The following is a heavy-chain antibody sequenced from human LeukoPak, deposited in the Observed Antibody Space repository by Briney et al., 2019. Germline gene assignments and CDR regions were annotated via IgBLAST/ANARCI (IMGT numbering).Heavy chain of an antibody. J-gene: IGHJ1*01. CDR3: AKDGPLNLASTVTTPEYFQH. CDR2: ISGSSGST. Sequence: PGGSLRLSCAAYGFTFRSYAMSWVRQAPGKGLEWVSAISGSSGSTYYADSVKGRFTISRDNSKNTLYLQMNSLRAEDTAVYYSAKDGPLNLASTVTTPEYFQHWGQGTLVTVSS. V-gene: IGHV3-23*01. CDR1: GFTFRSYA. D-gene: IGHD4-17*01.